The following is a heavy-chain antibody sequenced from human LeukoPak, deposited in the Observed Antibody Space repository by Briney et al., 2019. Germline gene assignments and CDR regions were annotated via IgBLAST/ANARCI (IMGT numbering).Heavy chain of an antibody. D-gene: IGHD1-26*01. CDR2: IYYTGSI. CDR3: ARGEGYYFDY. CDR1: GDSISDYY. Sequence: PSETLSLTCTVSGDSISDYYWSWIRQPPGKGLEWIGYIYYTGSITYNPSLKSRVTISVDTSKNQFSLNLNSVTAADTAVYYCARGEGYYFDYWGQGTLVTVSS. J-gene: IGHJ4*02. V-gene: IGHV4-59*01.